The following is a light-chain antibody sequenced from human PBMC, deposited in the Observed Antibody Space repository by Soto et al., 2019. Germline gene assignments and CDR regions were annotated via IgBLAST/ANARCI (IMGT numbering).Light chain of an antibody. Sequence: EIVLTQSPDTLSLSPGERATLSCRASQSVSRSSFSWYQQKPGQAPRLLMYVASRRATGIPDRFSGSGSGIDSTLTSSRLEHEEFAVYYCQEYGSAHTFGGGTKLEIK. CDR2: VAS. CDR1: QSVSRSS. V-gene: IGKV3-20*01. CDR3: QEYGSAHT. J-gene: IGKJ4*01.